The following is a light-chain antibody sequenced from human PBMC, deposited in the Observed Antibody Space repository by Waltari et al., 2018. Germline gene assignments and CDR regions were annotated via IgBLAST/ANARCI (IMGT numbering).Light chain of an antibody. CDR1: QSLVHSDENTY. J-gene: IGKJ4*02. V-gene: IGKV2-30*02. Sequence: DVVMTQSPLSLPVTLGQPASISCRSSQSLVHSDENTYLNWFQQRPGQSPRRLIYQVSKRDSWVPDRFSGGGSGADFTQNISRVEAEDVGVYYCIQATLWPLLTFGGGTKVEIK. CDR3: IQATLWPLLT. CDR2: QVS.